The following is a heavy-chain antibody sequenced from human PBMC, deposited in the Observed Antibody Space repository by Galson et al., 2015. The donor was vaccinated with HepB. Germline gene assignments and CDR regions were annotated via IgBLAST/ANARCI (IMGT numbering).Heavy chain of an antibody. J-gene: IGHJ4*02. D-gene: IGHD3-10*01. CDR1: GFTFNSYA. Sequence: SLRLSCAASGFTFNSYAMHWVRQAPGKGLEWVAVISYDGSNKYYADSVKGRFTISRDTSKNTLYLQMNSLRAEDTAVYYCAKDCELITRVRGVMGSGFDYWGQGTLVTVSS. CDR2: ISYDGSNK. V-gene: IGHV3-30*04. CDR3: AKDCELITRVRGVMGSGFDY.